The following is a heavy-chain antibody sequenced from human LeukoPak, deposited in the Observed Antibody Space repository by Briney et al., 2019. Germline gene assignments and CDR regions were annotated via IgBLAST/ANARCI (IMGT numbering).Heavy chain of an antibody. CDR1: GGSISSSNW. Sequence: SETLSLTCAVSGGSISSSNWWSWVRQPPGKGLEWIGEIYHSGSTNYNPSLKSRVTISVDKSKNQFSLKLSSVTAADTAVYYCARGSKDYDILTGPPRLLLDWYFDLWGRGTLVTVSS. CDR3: ARGSKDYDILTGPPRLLLDWYFDL. D-gene: IGHD3-9*01. V-gene: IGHV4-4*02. CDR2: IYHSGST. J-gene: IGHJ2*01.